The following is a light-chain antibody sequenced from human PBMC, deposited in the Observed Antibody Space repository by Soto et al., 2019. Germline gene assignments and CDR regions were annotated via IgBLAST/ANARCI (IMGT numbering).Light chain of an antibody. J-gene: IGKJ5*01. V-gene: IGKV3-20*01. CDR2: GAS. CDR3: QQYGGSPIT. Sequence: IVLTQSPGTLSLSPGERATLSCRASQSVSSRLAWYQHKPGQAPRLLISGASSRSTGIPDRFSGSGSGTDFTLTISRLEPGDFALYYCQQYGGSPITFGQGTRLEIK. CDR1: QSVSSR.